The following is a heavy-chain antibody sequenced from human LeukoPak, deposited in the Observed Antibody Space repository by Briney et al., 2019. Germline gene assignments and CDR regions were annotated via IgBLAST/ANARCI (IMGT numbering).Heavy chain of an antibody. D-gene: IGHD5-12*01. CDR3: ARDMGRYSGYDYDY. CDR2: IHPNTGAT. Sequence: ASVKVSCTPSGYTFTDYYLHWVRQAPGQGLEWVGWIHPNTGATHYAQKFQGRLTMTRDTSISTVYMELTRLRSDDTAVYYCARDMGRYSGYDYDYWGQGTLVTASS. J-gene: IGHJ4*02. CDR1: GYTFTDYY. V-gene: IGHV1-2*02.